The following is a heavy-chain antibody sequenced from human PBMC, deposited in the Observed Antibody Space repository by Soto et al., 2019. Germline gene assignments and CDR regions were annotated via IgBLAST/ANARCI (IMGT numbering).Heavy chain of an antibody. CDR2: ISYDGSNK. D-gene: IGHD3-22*01. Sequence: QVPLVESGGGVVQPGRSLRLSCAASGFTFSSYDMHWVRQAPGKGLEWVAVISYDGSNKYYADSVKGRFTISRDNSKNTLYLQMNSLRAEDTAVYYCAKSLDSSGYYHFDYWGQGTLVTVSS. CDR1: GFTFSSYD. V-gene: IGHV3-30*18. CDR3: AKSLDSSGYYHFDY. J-gene: IGHJ4*02.